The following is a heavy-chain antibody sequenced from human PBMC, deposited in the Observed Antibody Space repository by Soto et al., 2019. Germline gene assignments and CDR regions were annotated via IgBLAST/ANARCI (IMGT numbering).Heavy chain of an antibody. D-gene: IGHD6-13*01. V-gene: IGHV4-34*01. CDR2: INHSGST. J-gene: IGHJ6*02. CDR3: ARAYSSSRFYYYGMDV. CDR1: GGSFGGYY. Sequence: SETLSLTCAVYGGSFGGYYWSWIRQPPGKGLEWIGEINHSGSTNYNPSLKSRVTISVDTSKNQFSLKLSSVTAADTAVYYCARAYSSSRFYYYGMDVWGQGTTVTVSS.